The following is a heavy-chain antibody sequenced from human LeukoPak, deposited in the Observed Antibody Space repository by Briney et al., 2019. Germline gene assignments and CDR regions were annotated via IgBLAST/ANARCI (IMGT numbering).Heavy chain of an antibody. D-gene: IGHD3-22*01. J-gene: IGHJ4*02. CDR2: ISTSSSYI. CDR1: GFTFSRNS. CDR3: ARSYYEYYYDSSGYYRPYFDY. Sequence: GRSLRLSCAASGFTFSRNSMNWVRQAPGKGLEWVSSISTSSSYIYYADSVKGRFTISRDNAKNSLFLQMNSLRAEDTAVYYCARSYYEYYYDSSGYYRPYFDYWGQGTLVTVSS. V-gene: IGHV3-21*01.